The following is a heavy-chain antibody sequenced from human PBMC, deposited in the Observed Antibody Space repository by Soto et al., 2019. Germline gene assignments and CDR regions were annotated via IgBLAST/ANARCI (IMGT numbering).Heavy chain of an antibody. J-gene: IGHJ4*02. V-gene: IGHV3-30*14. CDR1: GFTFSRNA. Sequence: QVQLVESGGGVVQPGRSLRLSCAASGFTFSRNAMHWVRQAPGKGLEWVAVISYDGSNKYYADSVKGRFTISRDNSKNTLYLQMNSLRPEDTAVYYCARALVGATDYWGQGTLVTVSS. D-gene: IGHD1-26*01. CDR2: ISYDGSNK. CDR3: ARALVGATDY.